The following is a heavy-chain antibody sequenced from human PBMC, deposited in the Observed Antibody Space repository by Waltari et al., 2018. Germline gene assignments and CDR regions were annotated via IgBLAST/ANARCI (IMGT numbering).Heavy chain of an antibody. Sequence: QLQLQESGPGLVKPSETLSLTCTVSGGSISSSSYYWGWIRQPPGKGLEWIGSMYYRGSTYYNPSLKSRGTISVDTSKNQFSLKLGSVTAADTAVYYCANLMGSGWFDYWGQGTLVTVSS. J-gene: IGHJ4*02. CDR2: MYYRGST. CDR3: ANLMGSGWFDY. CDR1: GGSISSSSYY. D-gene: IGHD6-19*01. V-gene: IGHV4-39*07.